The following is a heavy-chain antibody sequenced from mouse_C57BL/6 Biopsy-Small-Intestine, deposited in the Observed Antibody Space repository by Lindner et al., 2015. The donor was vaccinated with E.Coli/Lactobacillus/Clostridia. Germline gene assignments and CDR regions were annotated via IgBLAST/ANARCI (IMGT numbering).Heavy chain of an antibody. CDR1: GYTFTSYY. J-gene: IGHJ1*01. V-gene: IGHV1-64*01. CDR2: INPSGGTT. Sequence: SVKVSCKASGYTFTSYYMHWVRQAPGQGLEWMGMINPSGGTTIYAQKFQGRVTMTRDTSTSTVYMELSSLRSEDTAIYYCARDLRVVSPGVYGLDVWGQGTTVIVSS. D-gene: IGHD1-1*01. CDR3: ARDLRVVSPGVYGLDV.